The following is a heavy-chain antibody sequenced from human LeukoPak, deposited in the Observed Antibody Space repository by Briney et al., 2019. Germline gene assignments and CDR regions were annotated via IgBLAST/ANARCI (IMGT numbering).Heavy chain of an antibody. V-gene: IGHV1-2*02. CDR2: INPNSGGT. D-gene: IGHD2-2*01. Sequence: ASVKVSCKTSGYTFTDYYMHWVRQAPGQGLEWTGWINPNSGGTNYAQKFQGRVTMTRDTSISTAYMELSRLRSDDTAVYYCARGCQYQLLIFLYYYMDVWGKGTTVTISS. J-gene: IGHJ6*03. CDR3: ARGCQYQLLIFLYYYMDV. CDR1: GYTFTDYY.